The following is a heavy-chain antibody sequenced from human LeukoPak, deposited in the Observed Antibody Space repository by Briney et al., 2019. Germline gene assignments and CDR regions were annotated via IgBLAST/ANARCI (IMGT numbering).Heavy chain of an antibody. CDR2: ISGSSGLT. D-gene: IGHD4-17*01. Sequence: RAGGSLRLSCAASGFTFSNFAMSWVRQAPGRGLEWVSAISGSSGLTYYADSVKGRFTISRDNSKNTLFLQMNSLGAEDTAVYYCARRGESASYGDYRFDYWGQGTLVTVSS. J-gene: IGHJ4*02. CDR3: ARRGESASYGDYRFDY. V-gene: IGHV3-23*01. CDR1: GFTFSNFA.